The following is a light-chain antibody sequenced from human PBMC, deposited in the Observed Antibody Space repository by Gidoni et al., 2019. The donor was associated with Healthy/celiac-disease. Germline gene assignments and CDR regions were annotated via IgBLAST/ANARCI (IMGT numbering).Light chain of an antibody. Sequence: DSQMAQSPSTLSASVGDRVTITCRASQSISSYLNWYQQTPGKAPKLLIYAASSLQSGVPSRFSCSGSGTDFTLTISSLQPEDFATYYCQQCYSTPRTFGQGTKVEIK. CDR1: QSISSY. V-gene: IGKV1-39*01. J-gene: IGKJ1*01. CDR3: QQCYSTPRT. CDR2: AAS.